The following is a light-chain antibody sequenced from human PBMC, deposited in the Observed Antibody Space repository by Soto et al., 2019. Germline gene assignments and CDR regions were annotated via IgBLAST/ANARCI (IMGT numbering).Light chain of an antibody. V-gene: IGKV1-5*01. CDR3: QQYNSYST. CDR1: QSIDNL. CDR2: HAY. J-gene: IGKJ4*01. Sequence: DIQMTQSPSTLSSSVGDRVTITCRASQSIDNLLSWYQQKPGKARKLLIYHAYSLESGVQSRFSASGSGKDFTLTISGLQPDDFSTYYCQQYNSYSTFGGGTKVDI.